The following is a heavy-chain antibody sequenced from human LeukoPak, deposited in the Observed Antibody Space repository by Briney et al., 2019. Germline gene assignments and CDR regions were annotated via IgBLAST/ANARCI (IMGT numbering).Heavy chain of an antibody. Sequence: ASVKVSCKASGYTFTSYDINWVRQATGQGLEWMGWMNPNSGNTGYAQKFQGRVTITRNISISTAYMELSSLRSEDTAVYYCASGAYSSSSLDAFDIWGQGTMVTVSS. CDR2: MNPNSGNT. CDR1: GYTFTSYD. D-gene: IGHD6-6*01. CDR3: ASGAYSSSSLDAFDI. V-gene: IGHV1-8*03. J-gene: IGHJ3*02.